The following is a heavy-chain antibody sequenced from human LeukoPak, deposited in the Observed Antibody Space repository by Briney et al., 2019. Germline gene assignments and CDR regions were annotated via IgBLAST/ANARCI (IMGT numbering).Heavy chain of an antibody. V-gene: IGHV3-43D*03. Sequence: GGSLRLSCAASGFSFGDYAMHWVRQAPGKGLEWVSLISWDSGTTYYGDSVKGRFTVSRDNSKNSLYLQMSSLRTEDTAFYYCGKDITRKYYYDSSVYHTIDYWGQGTLVTVSS. CDR3: GKDITRKYYYDSSVYHTIDY. CDR1: GFSFGDYA. J-gene: IGHJ4*02. D-gene: IGHD3-22*01. CDR2: ISWDSGTT.